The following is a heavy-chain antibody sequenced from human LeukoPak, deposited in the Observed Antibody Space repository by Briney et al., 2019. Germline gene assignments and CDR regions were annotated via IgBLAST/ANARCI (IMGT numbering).Heavy chain of an antibody. CDR2: ISSSSSYI. V-gene: IGHV3-21*01. CDR3: ARDRIAAAANWFDP. J-gene: IGHJ5*02. D-gene: IGHD6-13*01. Sequence: GGSLRLSCAASGFTFSNYVMSWARQAPGKGLEWVSSISSSSSYIYYADSVKGRFTISRDNAKNSLYLQMNSLRAEDTAVYYCARDRIAAAANWFDPWGQGTLVTVSS. CDR1: GFTFSNYV.